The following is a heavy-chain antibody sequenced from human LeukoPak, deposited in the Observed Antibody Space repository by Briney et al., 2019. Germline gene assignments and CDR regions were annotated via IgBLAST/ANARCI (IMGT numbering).Heavy chain of an antibody. Sequence: GESLKISCKGSGYSFTSYWIGWVRPMPGKGLEWMGIIYPGDSDTRYSPSFQGQVTISADKSISTAYLQWSSLKASDTAMYYCARRDIDSGSKQYNWFDPWGQGTLVTVSS. V-gene: IGHV5-51*01. CDR1: GYSFTSYW. J-gene: IGHJ5*02. CDR3: ARRDIDSGSKQYNWFDP. D-gene: IGHD3-10*01. CDR2: IYPGDSDT.